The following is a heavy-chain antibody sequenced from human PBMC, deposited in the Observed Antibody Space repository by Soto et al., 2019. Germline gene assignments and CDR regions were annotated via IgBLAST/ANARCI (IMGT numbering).Heavy chain of an antibody. Sequence: QVQLVQSGAEVKKPGSSVKVSCKASGGTFSTYAISWVRQAPGQGLEWMGGVIPILGTTNNAQKFQGRVTITADESTGTAYMELSSLRSADTAVYFCARHAGTYCFNDMDVWGHGTTVTVSS. CDR3: ARHAGTYCFNDMDV. V-gene: IGHV1-69*12. D-gene: IGHD1-1*01. CDR2: VIPILGTT. J-gene: IGHJ6*02. CDR1: GGTFSTYA.